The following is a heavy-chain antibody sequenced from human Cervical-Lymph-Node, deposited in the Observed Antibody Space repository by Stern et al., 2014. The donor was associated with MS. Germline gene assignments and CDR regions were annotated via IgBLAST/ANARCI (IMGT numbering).Heavy chain of an antibody. V-gene: IGHV5-51*01. J-gene: IGHJ4*02. CDR1: GYTFTSYW. Sequence: VQMVESGPEVKRPGESLKISCQASGYTFTSYWIGWVRQMPGKGLEWIAIIFPGGSDIRYSPSFQGKVPISADKSSSTAYLQWNNLKASDTAIYYCARQRYFDYWGQGTLVTVSS. CDR2: IFPGGSDI. CDR3: ARQRYFDY.